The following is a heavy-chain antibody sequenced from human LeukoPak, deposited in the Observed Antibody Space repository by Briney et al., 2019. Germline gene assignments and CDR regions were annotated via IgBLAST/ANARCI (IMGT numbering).Heavy chain of an antibody. CDR1: GFTFSSHW. CDR2: INSDGSSI. V-gene: IGHV3-74*01. D-gene: IGHD3-22*01. Sequence: PGGSLRLSCAASGFTFSSHWMHWVRQAPGKGLVWVSRINSDGSSISYADSVKGRFTISRDNSKNTLHLQMNSLRAEDTAVYYCARDFDYYDSSGYDAPLDVWGQGTTVTVSS. CDR3: ARDFDYYDSSGYDAPLDV. J-gene: IGHJ6*02.